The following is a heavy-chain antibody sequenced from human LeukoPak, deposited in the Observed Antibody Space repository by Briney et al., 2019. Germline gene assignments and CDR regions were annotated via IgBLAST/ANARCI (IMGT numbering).Heavy chain of an antibody. D-gene: IGHD6-19*01. CDR3: AREIVAGLGVSFDI. Sequence: SETLSLTCSVSDDSITMYYWTWIRQPPGKGLEWIGYVDHTGSTNFNPSLNGRVSISRDTSKNLFSLRLRSVTAADTAVYYCAREIVAGLGVSFDIWGQGTMVTVS. J-gene: IGHJ3*02. V-gene: IGHV4-59*01. CDR1: DDSITMYY. CDR2: VDHTGST.